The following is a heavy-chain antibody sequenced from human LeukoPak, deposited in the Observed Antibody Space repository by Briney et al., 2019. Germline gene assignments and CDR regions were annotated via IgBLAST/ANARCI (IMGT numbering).Heavy chain of an antibody. CDR3: AKGSVSVVVPAVIPYY. CDR1: GFSFSSYG. D-gene: IGHD2-2*01. V-gene: IGHV3-48*03. CDR2: ISSSGDTM. J-gene: IGHJ4*02. Sequence: GGSLRLSCVGSGFSFSSYGMNWVRQAPGKGLEWVSYISSSGDTMYYADSVQGRFTISRDNAENSLFLQMNTLRVDDTAVYYCAKGSVSVVVPAVIPYYWGQGTLVTVSS.